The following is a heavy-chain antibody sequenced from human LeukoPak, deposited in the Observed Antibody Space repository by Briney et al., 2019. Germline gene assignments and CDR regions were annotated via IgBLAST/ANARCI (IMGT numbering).Heavy chain of an antibody. CDR2: ICGSGGRT. D-gene: IGHD3-3*01. J-gene: IGHJ4*02. CDR1: GFTFSSYA. CDR3: AKDRASITIFGVVISKLYYFDY. Sequence: GGSLRLSCAPSGFTFSSYAMSWGRQAPGKGLEWVSAICGSGGRTYYADSVKGRLTISRDNAKNTLYLQMNSLRAEDTAVYYCAKDRASITIFGVVISKLYYFDYWGQGTLVTVST. V-gene: IGHV3-23*01.